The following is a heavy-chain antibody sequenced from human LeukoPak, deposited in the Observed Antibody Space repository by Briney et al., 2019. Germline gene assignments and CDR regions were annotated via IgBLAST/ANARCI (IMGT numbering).Heavy chain of an antibody. Sequence: ASVKVSCKASGYTFTGYYMHWVRQAPGQGLEWVGWINPNSGGTNYAQKFQGRVTMTRDTSISTAYMELSRLRSDDTAVYYCARDTEELYYDYVWGSYRYFDYWGQGTLVTVSS. J-gene: IGHJ4*02. D-gene: IGHD3-16*02. CDR1: GYTFTGYY. CDR2: INPNSGGT. CDR3: ARDTEELYYDYVWGSYRYFDY. V-gene: IGHV1-2*02.